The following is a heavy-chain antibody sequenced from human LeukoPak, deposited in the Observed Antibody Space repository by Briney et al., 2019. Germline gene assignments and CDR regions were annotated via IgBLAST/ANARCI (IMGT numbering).Heavy chain of an antibody. V-gene: IGHV4-39*01. Sequence: SETLSLTCTVSGGSISSSSYYWGWIRQPPGKGLEWIGNIYYSGSTYYNPSLKSRVTISLDTSKNQFSLKLSSVTAADTAVYYCARQVVATGWFDPWGQGTLVTVSS. CDR3: ARQVVATGWFDP. CDR2: IYYSGST. J-gene: IGHJ5*02. CDR1: GGSISSSSYY. D-gene: IGHD5-12*01.